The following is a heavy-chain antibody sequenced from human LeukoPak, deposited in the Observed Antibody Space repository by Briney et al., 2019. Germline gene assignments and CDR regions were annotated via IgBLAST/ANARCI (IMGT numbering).Heavy chain of an antibody. CDR3: ARSSNGVSRFDY. CDR2: IYYSGTT. Sequence: SETLSLTCTVSGGSISTSYYWGWIRQPPGKGLEWIGSIYYSGTTYYNPSLKSRVTISVDTSKNQFSLKLSSVTAADTAVYYCARSSNGVSRFDYWGQGNLVTVSS. CDR1: GGSISTSYY. D-gene: IGHD2-8*01. J-gene: IGHJ4*02. V-gene: IGHV4-39*01.